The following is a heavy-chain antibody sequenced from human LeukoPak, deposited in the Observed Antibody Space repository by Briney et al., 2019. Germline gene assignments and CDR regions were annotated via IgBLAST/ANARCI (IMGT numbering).Heavy chain of an antibody. J-gene: IGHJ4*02. CDR2: IYYSGST. V-gene: IGHV4-31*03. CDR1: GGSISSGGYY. CDR3: ARFRRMQFDY. Sequence: ASETLSLTCTVSGGSISSGGYYWSWIRQHPGKGLEWIGYIYYSGSTYYNPSLKSRVTISVDTSKNQFSLKLSSVTAADTAVYYCARFRRMQFDYWGQGTLVTVSS.